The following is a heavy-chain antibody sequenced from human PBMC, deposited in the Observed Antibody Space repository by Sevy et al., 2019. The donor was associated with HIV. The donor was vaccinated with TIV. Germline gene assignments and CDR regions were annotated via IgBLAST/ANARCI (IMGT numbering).Heavy chain of an antibody. CDR3: ARDTNPELAVSLWDDAFDI. CDR2: ISYDGSNK. D-gene: IGHD1-26*01. V-gene: IGHV3-30-3*01. J-gene: IGHJ3*02. CDR1: GFTFSSYA. Sequence: GGSLRLSCAASGFTFSSYAMHWVRQAPGKGLEWVAVISYDGSNKYYADSVKGRFTISRDNSKNTPYLQMNSLRAEDTAVYYCARDTNPELAVSLWDDAFDIWGQGTMVTVSS.